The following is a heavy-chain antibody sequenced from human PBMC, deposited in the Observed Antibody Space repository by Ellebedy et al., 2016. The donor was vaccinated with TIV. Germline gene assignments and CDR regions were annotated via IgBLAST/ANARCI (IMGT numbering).Heavy chain of an antibody. J-gene: IGHJ6*03. CDR1: GGSVSRYF. D-gene: IGHD1-1*01. CDR2: IFTNGSF. Sequence: GSLRLXXTVSGGSVSRYFWSWIRQPAGKGLEWIGRIFTNGSFNYNPSLMSRVTMSVVTSKNQISLRLNSVTTADTAVYYCARVHCSITTCDYYYMDVWGKGTTVTVSS. V-gene: IGHV4-4*07. CDR3: ARVHCSITTCDYYYMDV.